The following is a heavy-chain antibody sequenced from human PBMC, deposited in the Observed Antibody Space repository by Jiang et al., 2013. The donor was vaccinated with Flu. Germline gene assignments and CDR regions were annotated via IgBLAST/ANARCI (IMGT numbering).Heavy chain of an antibody. CDR1: GYRFTGYY. J-gene: IGHJ4*02. Sequence: SGAEVKKPGASVKVSCKASGYRFTGYYIHWVRQAPGQGLEWMGWINPHNGGTYYAQKFQGRVTMTRDTSISTAYMELTSLRSDDTAVYYCARDGVQSSGWYDWGQGALVTVSS. CDR3: ARDGVQSSGWYD. D-gene: IGHD6-19*01. CDR2: INPHNGGT. V-gene: IGHV1-2*02.